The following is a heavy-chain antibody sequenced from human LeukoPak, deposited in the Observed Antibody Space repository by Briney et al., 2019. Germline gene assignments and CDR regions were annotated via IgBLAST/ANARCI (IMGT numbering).Heavy chain of an antibody. Sequence: RSGASLQISGEGAGYIFISYWIGGGRELPGKGLEWMGIIYPGDSDTRYSPSFQGQVTISAYKSMSTAYPQWNSLQASDTAMYYCARSGGWSSYYFDYWGQGTLVTVSS. D-gene: IGHD6-19*01. CDR2: IYPGDSDT. CDR1: GYIFISYW. J-gene: IGHJ4*02. CDR3: ARSGGWSSYYFDY. V-gene: IGHV5-51*01.